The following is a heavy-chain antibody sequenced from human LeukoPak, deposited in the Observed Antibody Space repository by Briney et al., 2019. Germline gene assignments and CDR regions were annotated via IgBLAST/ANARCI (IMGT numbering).Heavy chain of an antibody. CDR3: GRDPDYGGDP. J-gene: IGHJ5*02. CDR1: GFSFSDYY. V-gene: IGHV3-11*04. D-gene: IGHD4/OR15-4a*01. CDR2: ISGGGGTV. Sequence: GGSLRLSCAASGFSFSDYYLTWIRQAPGKGLEWVSYISGGGGTVDYADSVKGRFTISGDNAKNSLYLQMNNLRVEDTAVYYCGRDPDYGGDPWGQGTLVTVSS.